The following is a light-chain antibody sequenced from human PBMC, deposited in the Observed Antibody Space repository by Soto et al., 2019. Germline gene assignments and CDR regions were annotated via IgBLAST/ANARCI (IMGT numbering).Light chain of an antibody. CDR2: DAS. Sequence: IHLTQSPFTLSLSVGDRVTITCRASRDISDWLAWYQQKPGKAPELLIFDASSLKSGVPSRFSGSGSGTEFTLTISSLQPDDVATYYCLQYSSHSWTFGQGTKVDIK. V-gene: IGKV1-5*01. CDR3: LQYSSHSWT. CDR1: RDISDW. J-gene: IGKJ1*01.